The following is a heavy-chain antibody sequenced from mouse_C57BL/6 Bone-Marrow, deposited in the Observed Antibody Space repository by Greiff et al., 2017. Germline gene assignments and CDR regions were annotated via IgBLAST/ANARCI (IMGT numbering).Heavy chain of an antibody. D-gene: IGHD1-1*02. CDR1: GFTFTDYY. CDR2: VYPYNGST. CDR3: ARYGGERAAFGY. V-gene: IGHV1-36*01. J-gene: IGHJ2*01. Sequence: VQLQQSGPVLVKPGPSVKISCKASGFTFTDYYMHWVKQSHGKSLEWIGIVYPYNGSTSYNQKFKGKATVTADTSSSPAYMELNSLTSEDSAVYDCARYGGERAAFGYWGKGTTVTAAS.